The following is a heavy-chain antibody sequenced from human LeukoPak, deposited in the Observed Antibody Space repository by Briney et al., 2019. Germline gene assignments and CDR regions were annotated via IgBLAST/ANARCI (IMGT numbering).Heavy chain of an antibody. J-gene: IGHJ4*02. CDR2: IIPIFGTA. CDR1: GGTFSSYA. D-gene: IGHD3-3*01. Sequence: SVKVSCKASGGTFSSYAISWVRQAPGQGLEWMGGIIPIFGTANYAQKFQGRVTITADESTSTAYMELSSLRSEDTVVYYCARGYDFWSGYYLFGYWGQGTLVTVSS. CDR3: ARGYDFWSGYYLFGY. V-gene: IGHV1-69*13.